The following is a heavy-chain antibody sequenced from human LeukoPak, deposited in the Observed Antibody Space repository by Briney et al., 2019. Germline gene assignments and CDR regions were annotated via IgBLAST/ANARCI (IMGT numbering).Heavy chain of an antibody. J-gene: IGHJ3*02. CDR3: ASSAFSSRAFEI. Sequence: SVTVSCKASGGTFSSNVITWVRQAPGQGLEWMGGISPIFGSANDAQKFQGRVTITTDESTSTVYMELSSLRSEDTAVYYCASSAFSSRAFEIWGQGTMVTVSS. D-gene: IGHD6-6*01. V-gene: IGHV1-69*05. CDR1: GGTFSSNV. CDR2: ISPIFGSA.